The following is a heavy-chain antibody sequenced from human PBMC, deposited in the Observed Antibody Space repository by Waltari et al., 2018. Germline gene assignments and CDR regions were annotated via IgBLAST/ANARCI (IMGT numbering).Heavy chain of an antibody. CDR2: ISGSGGST. V-gene: IGHV3-23*04. CDR1: GFTFSSYA. Sequence: EVQLVESGGGLVQPGGSLRLSCAASGFTFSSYAMSWVRQAPGKGLEWVSAISGSGGSTYYADSVKGRFIISRDNSKNTLYLQMNSLRAEDTAVYYCANGGNYYDSSGYYYWGQGTLVTVSS. CDR3: ANGGNYYDSSGYYY. D-gene: IGHD3-22*01. J-gene: IGHJ4*02.